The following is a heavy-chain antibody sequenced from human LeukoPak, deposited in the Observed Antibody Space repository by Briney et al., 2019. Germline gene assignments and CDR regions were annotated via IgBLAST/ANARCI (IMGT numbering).Heavy chain of an antibody. CDR1: GFTFSSYW. D-gene: IGHD5-18*01. CDR3: ARARGYSYGTYFDY. V-gene: IGHV3-7*01. J-gene: IGHJ4*02. Sequence: GGSLRLSCAASGFTFSSYWMSWVRQAPGKGLEWVANIKQDGSEKYYVDSVKDRFTISRDNAKNSLYLQMNSLRAEDTAVYYCARARGYSYGTYFDYWGQGTLVTVSS. CDR2: IKQDGSEK.